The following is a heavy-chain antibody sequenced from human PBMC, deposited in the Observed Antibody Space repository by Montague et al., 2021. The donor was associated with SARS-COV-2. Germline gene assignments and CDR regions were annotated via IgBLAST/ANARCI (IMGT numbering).Heavy chain of an antibody. CDR2: IYYSGDT. D-gene: IGHD2-15*01. Sequence: SETLSLTCSVSGGSISTYYWSWIRQSPGKGLEWIGYIYYSGDTNYNPSLKSRVSISIDTSNNQFSLELSSVTAADMAVYYCASPGGYCTGGSCYYVYWGQGTLVTVSS. V-gene: IGHV4-59*01. J-gene: IGHJ4*02. CDR1: GGSISTYY. CDR3: ASPGGYCTGGSCYYVY.